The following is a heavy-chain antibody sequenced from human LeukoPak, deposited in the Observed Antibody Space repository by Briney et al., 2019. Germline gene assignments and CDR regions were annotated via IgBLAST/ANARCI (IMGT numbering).Heavy chain of an antibody. D-gene: IGHD2-2*01. V-gene: IGHV3-48*04. CDR2: ISSSGSTI. CDR1: GFTFSSYW. CDR3: AHIVVVPAAIDYYYGMDV. Sequence: GGSLRLSCAASGFTFSSYWMSWVRQAPGKGLEWVSYISSSGSTIYYADSVKGRFTISRDNAKNSLYLQMNSLRAEDTAVYYCAHIVVVPAAIDYYYGMDVWGQGTTVTVSS. J-gene: IGHJ6*02.